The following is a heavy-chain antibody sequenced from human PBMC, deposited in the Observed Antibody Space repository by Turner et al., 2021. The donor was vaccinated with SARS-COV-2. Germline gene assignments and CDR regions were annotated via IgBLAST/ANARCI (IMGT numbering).Heavy chain of an antibody. D-gene: IGHD4-4*01. CDR1: GYTFTGYY. Sequence: QVQLVQSGAEVKKPGASVKVSCKASGYTFTGYYMHWVRQAPGQGLEWMGWINPNSGGTNYVQKFQGRLTMTRDTSISTAYMEVSRLRSDDTAVYYCYRGPDAFDIWGQGTMVTVSS. J-gene: IGHJ3*02. CDR2: INPNSGGT. V-gene: IGHV1-2*02. CDR3: YRGPDAFDI.